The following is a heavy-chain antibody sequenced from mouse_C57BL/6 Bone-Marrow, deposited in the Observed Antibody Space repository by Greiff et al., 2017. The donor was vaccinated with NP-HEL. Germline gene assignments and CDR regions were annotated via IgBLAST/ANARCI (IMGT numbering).Heavy chain of an antibody. J-gene: IGHJ3*01. V-gene: IGHV5-9*01. CDR1: GFTFSSYT. D-gene: IGHD1-1*01. CDR3: ARHGYYGSIFAY. Sequence: EVMLVESGGGLVKPGGSLKLSCAASGFTFSSYTMSWVRQTPEKRLEWVATISGGGGNTYYPDSVKGRFTISRDNAKNTLYLQMSSLRSEDTALYYCARHGYYGSIFAYWGQGTLVTVSA. CDR2: ISGGGGNT.